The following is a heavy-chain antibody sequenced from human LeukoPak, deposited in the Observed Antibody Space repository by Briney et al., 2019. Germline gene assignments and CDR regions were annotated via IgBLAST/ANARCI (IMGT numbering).Heavy chain of an antibody. CDR2: INSDGSST. Sequence: GGSLRLSCAASGFTFSSHWMHWVRQAPGEGLVWVSRINSDGSSTTYADSVKGRFTISRDNAKNTLYLQMNSLRAEDTAVYYCAKLSRTYYEAGAFDIWGQGTMVTVSS. CDR3: AKLSRTYYEAGAFDI. J-gene: IGHJ3*02. D-gene: IGHD1-26*01. CDR1: GFTFSSHW. V-gene: IGHV3-74*01.